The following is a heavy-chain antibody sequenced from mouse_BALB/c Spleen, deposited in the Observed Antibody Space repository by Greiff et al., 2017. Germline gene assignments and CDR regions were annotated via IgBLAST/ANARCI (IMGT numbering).Heavy chain of an antibody. J-gene: IGHJ4*01. CDR3: AREGTTTGAGGYAMDY. CDR2: ISSGGSYT. D-gene: IGHD1-1*01. V-gene: IGHV5-6*01. CDR1: GFTFSSYG. Sequence: EVKLVESGGDLVKPGGSLKLSCAASGFTFSSYGMSWVRQTPDKRLEWVATISSGGSYTYYPDSVKGRFTISRDNAKNTLYLQMSSLKSEDTAMYYCAREGTTTGAGGYAMDYWGQGTSVTVSS.